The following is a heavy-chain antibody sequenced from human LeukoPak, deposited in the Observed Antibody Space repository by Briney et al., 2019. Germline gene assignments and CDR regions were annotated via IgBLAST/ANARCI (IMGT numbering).Heavy chain of an antibody. CDR3: AKSNGYGLIDI. CDR2: FYHGGST. V-gene: IGHV4-38-2*02. CDR1: GYSISTGYY. J-gene: IGHJ3*02. Sequence: KPSETRSLTCTVSGYSISTGYYWDWIRQPPGKGLEWIGTFYHGGSTYYSPSLKSRVTISLDTPRNQFSLKLNSVTAADTAVYYCAKSNGYGLIDIWGQGTMVTVSS. D-gene: IGHD3-22*01.